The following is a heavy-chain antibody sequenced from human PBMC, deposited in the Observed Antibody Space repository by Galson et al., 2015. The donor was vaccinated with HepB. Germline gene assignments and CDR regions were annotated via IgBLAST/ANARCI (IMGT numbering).Heavy chain of an antibody. J-gene: IGHJ4*02. CDR1: GFDFSTHA. CDR3: AKGTQRRLTTRTSRNYFDY. D-gene: IGHD2-2*01. CDR2: ITGGGRT. V-gene: IGHV3-23*01. Sequence: SLRLSCAASGFDFSTHAMSWVRQAPGKGLEWVSTITGGGRTNYAESVTGRFTISRDNSENTVYLQMSRLRPEDTAVYYCAKGTQRRLTTRTSRNYFDYWGQGTLVAVSS.